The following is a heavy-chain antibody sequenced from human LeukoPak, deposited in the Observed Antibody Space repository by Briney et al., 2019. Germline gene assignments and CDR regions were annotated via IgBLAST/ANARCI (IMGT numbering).Heavy chain of an antibody. CDR2: IIPIFGTA. J-gene: IGHJ4*02. CDR1: GGTFSSYA. CDR3: AKHGFRYFDY. D-gene: IGHD5-24*01. V-gene: IGHV1-69*13. Sequence: GASVKVSCKASGGTFSSYAISWVRQAPGQGLEWMGGIIPIFGTANYAQKFQGRVTITADESTSTAYMELSSLRSEDTAVYYCAKHGFRYFDYWGQGTLVTVSS.